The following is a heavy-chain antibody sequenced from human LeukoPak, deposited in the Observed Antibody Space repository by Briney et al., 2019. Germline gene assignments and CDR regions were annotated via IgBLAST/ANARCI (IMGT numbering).Heavy chain of an antibody. D-gene: IGHD3-3*01. Sequence: ASVKVSCKASGGTFSSYAISWVRQAPGQGLEWMGGIIPIFGTANYAQKFQGRVTITTDESTSTAYMELSSLRSEDTPVYYCARDGRGRFLEYENYYMDVWGKGTTVTVSS. CDR1: GGTFSSYA. CDR3: ARDGRGRFLEYENYYMDV. V-gene: IGHV1-69*05. J-gene: IGHJ6*03. CDR2: IIPIFGTA.